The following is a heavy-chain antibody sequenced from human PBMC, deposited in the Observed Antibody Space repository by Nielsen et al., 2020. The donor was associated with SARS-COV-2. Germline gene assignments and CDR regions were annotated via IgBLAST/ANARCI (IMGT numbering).Heavy chain of an antibody. Sequence: SETLSLTCSVSGGSISSDYWSWIRQPPGKGLEWIGYISYSESSKYNPSLKSRVTISLDTSKSQFSLKLTSVTAADTAVYYCARGRNWFDPWGQGTLVTVSS. CDR1: GGSISSDY. V-gene: IGHV4-59*13. J-gene: IGHJ5*02. CDR2: ISYSESS. CDR3: ARGRNWFDP.